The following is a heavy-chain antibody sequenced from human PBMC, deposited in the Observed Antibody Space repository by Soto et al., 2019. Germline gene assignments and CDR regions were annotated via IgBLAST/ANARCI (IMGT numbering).Heavy chain of an antibody. J-gene: IGHJ6*02. V-gene: IGHV3-7*01. CDR2: IKQDGSNK. CDR3: ARDQQQLVPGSYYYYYYGMDV. Sequence: GGSLRLSCAASGFTFSSYWMSWVRQAPGKGLEWVANIKQDGSNKYYADSVKGRFTISRGNSKNTLYLQMNSLRAEDTAVYYCARDQQQLVPGSYYYYYYGMDVWGQGTTVTVSS. D-gene: IGHD6-13*01. CDR1: GFTFSSYW.